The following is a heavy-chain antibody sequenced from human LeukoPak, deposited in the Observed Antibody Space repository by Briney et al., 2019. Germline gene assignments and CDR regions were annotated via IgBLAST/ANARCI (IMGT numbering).Heavy chain of an antibody. CDR1: GASISSYY. Sequence: SETLSLTCTVSGASISSYYWSWVRQPPGKGLEWIGYIHHSRSIDYGPSLKSRVTISMDTSKYQFSLKLSSVTAADTAVYYCARGRYYDSSGYYVRNYFDYWGQGTLVTVSS. CDR3: ARGRYYDSSGYYVRNYFDY. CDR2: IHHSRSI. D-gene: IGHD3-22*01. V-gene: IGHV4-59*12. J-gene: IGHJ4*02.